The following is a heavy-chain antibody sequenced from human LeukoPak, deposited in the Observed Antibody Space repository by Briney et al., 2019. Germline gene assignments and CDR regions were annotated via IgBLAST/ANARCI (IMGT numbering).Heavy chain of an antibody. V-gene: IGHV3-30*18. CDR2: ISYDGSNK. CDR3: AKPFYDILTGYYYYYGMDV. Sequence: PGRSLRLSCAASGFTFSSYGMHWVRQAPGKGLEWVAVISYDGSNKYYADSVKGRFTITRDNSKKTLYLQMNSLRAEDTAEYYCAKPFYDILTGYYYYYGMDVWGQGTTVTVSS. J-gene: IGHJ6*02. CDR1: GFTFSSYG. D-gene: IGHD3-9*01.